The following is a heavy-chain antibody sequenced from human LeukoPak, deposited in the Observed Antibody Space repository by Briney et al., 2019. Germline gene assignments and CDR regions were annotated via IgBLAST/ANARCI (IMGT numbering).Heavy chain of an antibody. Sequence: SETLSLTCTVSGGSISSSSHYWGWIRQPPGKGLEWIGSISNSGSTYYNPSLKSRVTISVDTSKNQFSLKLSSVTAADTAVYYCARDLLWFGLNDYWGQGTLVTVSS. V-gene: IGHV4-39*07. D-gene: IGHD3-10*01. CDR1: GGSISSSSHY. CDR3: ARDLLWFGLNDY. J-gene: IGHJ4*02. CDR2: ISNSGST.